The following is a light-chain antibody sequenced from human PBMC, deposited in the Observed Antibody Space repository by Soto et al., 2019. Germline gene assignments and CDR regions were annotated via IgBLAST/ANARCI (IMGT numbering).Light chain of an antibody. CDR1: QSVLYSSNNKNY. J-gene: IGKJ1*01. CDR3: QQYYGTLPP. CDR2: GAS. Sequence: DIVMTQSPDSLAVSLGERATINCKSSQSVLYSSNNKNYLAWYQQKPGQPPKLLIYGASTRESGVPDRFSGSGSGTDFTLAISSLQAGDVAVYFCQQYYGTLPPCGQGTKVEI. V-gene: IGKV4-1*01.